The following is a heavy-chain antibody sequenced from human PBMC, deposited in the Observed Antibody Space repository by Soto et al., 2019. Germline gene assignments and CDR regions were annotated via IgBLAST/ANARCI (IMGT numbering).Heavy chain of an antibody. V-gene: IGHV5-51*01. CDR3: ARRDCSSTSCYGGMAV. J-gene: IGHJ6*02. CDR1: GYSFTRNW. Sequence: GLCLKSSGKGCGYSFTRNWIGWVPQMPGKGLEWMGLIYPGDSDTRYSPSFQGQATISADKSISTDYLQWSSLKASHTAMYYCARRDCSSTSCYGGMAVWGQGTTVTVSS. CDR2: IYPGDSDT. D-gene: IGHD2-2*01.